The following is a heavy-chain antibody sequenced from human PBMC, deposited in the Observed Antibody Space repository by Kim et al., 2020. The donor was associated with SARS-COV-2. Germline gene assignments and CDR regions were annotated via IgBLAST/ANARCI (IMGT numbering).Heavy chain of an antibody. V-gene: IGHV4-31*02. Sequence: YNPSLKSRVTISVDTSKNQFSLKLSAVTAADTAVYYCAREEATATWAFDIWGQGTMVTVSS. D-gene: IGHD5-12*01. CDR3: AREEATATWAFDI. J-gene: IGHJ3*02.